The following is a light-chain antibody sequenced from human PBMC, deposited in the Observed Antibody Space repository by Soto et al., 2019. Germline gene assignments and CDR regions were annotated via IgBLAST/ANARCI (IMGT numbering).Light chain of an antibody. CDR2: AAS. Sequence: EIQMTQSPSSLSASVGDRVPITCRASQSISSYLNWYQQKPGKAPKLLIYAASSLQSGVPSRFSGSGSGTDFTLTISSLQPEDFATYYCQQRYSTPYTFGQGTKLEIK. CDR3: QQRYSTPYT. V-gene: IGKV1-39*01. CDR1: QSISSY. J-gene: IGKJ2*01.